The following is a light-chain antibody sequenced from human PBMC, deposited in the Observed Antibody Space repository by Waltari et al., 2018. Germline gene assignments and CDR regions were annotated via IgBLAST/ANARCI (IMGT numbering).Light chain of an antibody. J-gene: IGLJ3*02. CDR2: ANS. CDR3: QSYDNSLSGSRV. CDR1: SFNIGAGHD. V-gene: IGLV1-40*01. Sequence: QSVLTQPPSVSGAPGQRVTISCTGSSFNIGAGHDVHWYQQLPGTAPKLLIYANSNGPSGVPDRFSGSKSGTSASLAITGLQAEDEADYYCQSYDNSLSGSRVFGGGTKLTVL.